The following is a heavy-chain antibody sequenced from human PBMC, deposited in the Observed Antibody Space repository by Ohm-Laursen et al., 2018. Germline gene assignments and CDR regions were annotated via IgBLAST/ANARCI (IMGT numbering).Heavy chain of an antibody. J-gene: IGHJ4*02. CDR1: GGSISSYY. V-gene: IGHV4-4*07. CDR3: ARAAGSSGWYYFDY. CDR2: IYTSGST. D-gene: IGHD6-19*01. Sequence: GTLSLTCPVSGGSISSYYWSWIRQPAGKGLEWIGRIYTSGSTNYNPSLKSRVTMSVDTSKNQFSLKLSSVTAADTAVYYCARAAGSSGWYYFDYWGQGTLVTVSS.